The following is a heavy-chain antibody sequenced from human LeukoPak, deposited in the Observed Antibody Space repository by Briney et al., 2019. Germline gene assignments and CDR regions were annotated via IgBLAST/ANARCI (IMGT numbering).Heavy chain of an antibody. D-gene: IGHD3-22*01. Sequence: GGSLRLSCAASGFTFNNYWMHWVRQAPGKGLEWVSGINWNGGSTGYADSVKGRFTISRDNAKNSLYLQMNSLRAEDTALYYCARGSPYYYDSSGYYAWGQGTLVTVSS. CDR3: ARGSPYYYDSSGYYA. CDR1: GFTFNNYW. V-gene: IGHV3-20*04. J-gene: IGHJ4*02. CDR2: INWNGGST.